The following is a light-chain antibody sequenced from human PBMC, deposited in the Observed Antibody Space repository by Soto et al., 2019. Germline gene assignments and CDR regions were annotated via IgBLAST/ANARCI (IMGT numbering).Light chain of an antibody. V-gene: IGLV2-11*01. Sequence: ALTQPRSVSGSPGQSVTISCTGTSSDVAAYDYVTWYQQHPGKAPKLMIYDVTKRPSGVPDRFSGSRSGNTASLTISGLQAEDEADYYCCSYAGSYSFYVFGSGTKVTVL. J-gene: IGLJ1*01. CDR3: CSYAGSYSFYV. CDR1: SSDVAAYDY. CDR2: DVT.